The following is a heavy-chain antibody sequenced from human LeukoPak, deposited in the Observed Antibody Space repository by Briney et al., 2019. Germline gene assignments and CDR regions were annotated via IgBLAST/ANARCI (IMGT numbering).Heavy chain of an antibody. V-gene: IGHV4-34*01. CDR3: ARLPHQSAYDILTGYYYYYYYMDV. CDR1: GGSFSGYY. D-gene: IGHD3-9*01. Sequence: SETLSLTCAVYGGSFSGYYWSWIRQPPGKGPEWIGEINHSGSTNYNPSLKSRVTISVDTSKNQFSLKLSSVTAADTAVYYCARLPHQSAYDILTGYYYYYYYMDVWGKGTTVTVSS. CDR2: INHSGST. J-gene: IGHJ6*03.